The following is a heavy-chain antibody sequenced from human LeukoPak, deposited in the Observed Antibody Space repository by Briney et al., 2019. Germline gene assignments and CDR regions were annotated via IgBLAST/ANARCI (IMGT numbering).Heavy chain of an antibody. Sequence: GGSLRLSCAASGLTFSSYAMSWVRQAPGKGLEWVSAISGSGGSTYYADSVKGRFTISRDNSKNTLYLQMNSLRAEDTAVYYCAKESGVYCSGGSCYLDHWGQGTLVTVSS. J-gene: IGHJ4*02. CDR2: ISGSGGST. V-gene: IGHV3-23*01. CDR1: GLTFSSYA. D-gene: IGHD2-15*01. CDR3: AKESGVYCSGGSCYLDH.